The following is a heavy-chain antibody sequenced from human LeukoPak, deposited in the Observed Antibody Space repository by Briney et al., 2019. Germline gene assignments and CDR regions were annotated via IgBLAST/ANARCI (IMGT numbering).Heavy chain of an antibody. Sequence: ASVKVSCKASGYAFTSYGISWVRQAPGQGLEWMGWISAYNGNTNYAQKLQGRVTMTTDTSTSTAYMELRSLRSDDTAVYYRARDGYYYGSGTRVYYYYGMDVWGQGTTVTVSS. CDR3: ARDGYYYGSGTRVYYYYGMDV. CDR2: ISAYNGNT. D-gene: IGHD3-10*01. CDR1: GYAFTSYG. J-gene: IGHJ6*02. V-gene: IGHV1-18*01.